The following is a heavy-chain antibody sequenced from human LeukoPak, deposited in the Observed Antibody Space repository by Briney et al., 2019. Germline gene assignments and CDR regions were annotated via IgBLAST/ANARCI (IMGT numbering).Heavy chain of an antibody. J-gene: IGHJ6*02. D-gene: IGHD2-2*02. CDR1: GFTFDDYA. Sequence: GGSLRLSCAASGFTFDDYAMHWVRQAPGKGLEWVSGISWNSGRIGYADSVKGRLTISRDNAKNSVYLQMNSLRAEDTALYYCARDPGSLPAAIGYCYYGMDVWGQGTTVTVSS. V-gene: IGHV3-9*01. CDR2: ISWNSGRI. CDR3: ARDPGSLPAAIGYCYYGMDV.